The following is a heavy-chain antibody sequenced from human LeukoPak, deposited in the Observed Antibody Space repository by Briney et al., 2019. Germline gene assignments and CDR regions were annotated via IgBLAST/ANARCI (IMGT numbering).Heavy chain of an antibody. J-gene: IGHJ4*02. Sequence: PGGSLRLSCSASGLTFISYWMHWVRHGPGEGVVWVSRINSDGSSTSYADSVKGRFTISRDNAKNTLYLQMNSLRAEDTAVYYCARWGTQDYWGQGTLVTVSS. D-gene: IGHD3-16*01. CDR2: INSDGSST. CDR3: ARWGTQDY. V-gene: IGHV3-74*01. CDR1: GLTFISYW.